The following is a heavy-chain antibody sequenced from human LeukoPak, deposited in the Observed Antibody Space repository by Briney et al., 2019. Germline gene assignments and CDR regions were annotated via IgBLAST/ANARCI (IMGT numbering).Heavy chain of an antibody. CDR2: ISGSGGST. CDR3: AKLTYYDFWSGYYDLDY. J-gene: IGHJ4*02. CDR1: GFTFSSYA. Sequence: AGGSLRLSCAASGFTFSSYAMSWVRQAPGKGLEWVSAISGSGGSTYYADSVKGRFTISRDNSKNTLYLQMNSLRAEDTAVYYCAKLTYYDFWSGYYDLDYWGQGTLVTVSS. D-gene: IGHD3-3*01. V-gene: IGHV3-23*01.